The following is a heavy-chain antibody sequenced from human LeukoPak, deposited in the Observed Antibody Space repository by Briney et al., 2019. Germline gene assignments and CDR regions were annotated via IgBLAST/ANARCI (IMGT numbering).Heavy chain of an antibody. Sequence: GGSLRLSCAASGFTFSSYGMHWVRQAPGKGLEWVAVISYDGSTKYYADSVKGRFTISRDNSKNTLYMQMNSLRGEDTAVYYCGGGIAAAQRHWFAPWGEGSLVTV. CDR1: GFTFSSYG. V-gene: IGHV3-30*03. CDR3: GGGIAAAQRHWFAP. D-gene: IGHD6-13*01. CDR2: ISYDGSTK. J-gene: IGHJ5*02.